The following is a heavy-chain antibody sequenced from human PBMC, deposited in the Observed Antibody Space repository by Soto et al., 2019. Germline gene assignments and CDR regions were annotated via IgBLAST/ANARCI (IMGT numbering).Heavy chain of an antibody. CDR1: GGSISSSNW. D-gene: IGHD2-15*01. CDR3: AKGYCSGGSCYGFDY. CDR2: IYHSGST. V-gene: IGHV4-4*02. Sequence: SETLSLTCAVSGGSISSSNWWSWVRQPPGKGLEWIGEIYHSGSTNYNPSLKSRVTISVDKSKNQFSLKLSSVTAADTAVYYCAKGYCSGGSCYGFDYWGQGTLVTVS. J-gene: IGHJ4*02.